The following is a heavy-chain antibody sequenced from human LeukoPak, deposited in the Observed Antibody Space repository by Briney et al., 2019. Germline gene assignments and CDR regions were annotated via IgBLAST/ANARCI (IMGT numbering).Heavy chain of an antibody. J-gene: IGHJ4*02. D-gene: IGHD6-6*01. Sequence: GGSLRLSCAASGFTFSSYGMHWVRQAPGKGLEWVANLKQDGSEKYYVDSVKGRFTISRDNAKNSLYLQMNSLRAEDTAIYYCARLSIASPSTFDYWGQGTLVTVSS. V-gene: IGHV3-7*01. CDR2: LKQDGSEK. CDR3: ARLSIASPSTFDY. CDR1: GFTFSSYG.